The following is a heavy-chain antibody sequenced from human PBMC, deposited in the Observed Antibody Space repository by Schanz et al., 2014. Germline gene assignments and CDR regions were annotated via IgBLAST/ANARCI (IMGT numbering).Heavy chain of an antibody. CDR1: GFAFSSYS. CDR3: AREQRMAAAGLVDY. Sequence: QLVGSGGGLIQPGGSLRLSCTASGFAFSSYSMSWIRQAPGKGLEWVSYISGTTTYTNYADSVKGRFTISRDNAKNSLYLQMNSLRAEDTAVYYCAREQRMAAAGLVDYWGHGTLVTVSS. CDR2: ISGTTTYT. V-gene: IGHV3-48*04. J-gene: IGHJ4*01. D-gene: IGHD6-13*01.